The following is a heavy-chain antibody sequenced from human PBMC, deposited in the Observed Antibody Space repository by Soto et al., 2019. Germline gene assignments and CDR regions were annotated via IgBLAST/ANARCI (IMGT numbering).Heavy chain of an antibody. J-gene: IGHJ3*02. D-gene: IGHD7-27*01. CDR1: GGSISSSSYY. CDR2: IYYSGST. Sequence: SETLSLTCTVSGGSISSSSYYWGWIRQPPGKGLEWIGSIYYSGSTYYNPSLKSRVTISVDTSKNQFSLKLSSVTAADTAVYYCARHSQLTGDDAFDIWGQGTMVTVSS. V-gene: IGHV4-39*01. CDR3: ARHSQLTGDDAFDI.